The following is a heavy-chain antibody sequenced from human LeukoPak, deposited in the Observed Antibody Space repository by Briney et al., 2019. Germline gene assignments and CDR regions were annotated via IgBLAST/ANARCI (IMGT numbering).Heavy chain of an antibody. Sequence: GGSLRLSCAASGFSFSNYAMSWVRQAPGKGLEWVAVISYDGSNKYYADSVKGRFTISRDNSKNTLYLQMNSLRAEDTAVYYCAKEFMGYCGGDCYSDYWGQGTLVTVSS. V-gene: IGHV3-30*18. J-gene: IGHJ4*02. D-gene: IGHD2-21*02. CDR1: GFSFSNYA. CDR2: ISYDGSNK. CDR3: AKEFMGYCGGDCYSDY.